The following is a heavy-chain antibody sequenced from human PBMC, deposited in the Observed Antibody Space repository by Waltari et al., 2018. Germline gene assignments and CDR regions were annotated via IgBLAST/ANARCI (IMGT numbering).Heavy chain of an antibody. J-gene: IGHJ5*02. CDR1: GFSLSTRGVA. D-gene: IGHD3-9*01. Sequence: QVTLKESGPTLVKPTQTLTLTCTFSGFSLSTRGVAVGWIRQPPGKALEWLALIYWNDDKRYSPALKSMLTITKTTSRNLVVLTMTNMDPVDTATYYCAHSPKNYDILTGYYSFDPWGQGTLVTVSS. V-gene: IGHV2-5*01. CDR3: AHSPKNYDILTGYYSFDP. CDR2: IYWNDDK.